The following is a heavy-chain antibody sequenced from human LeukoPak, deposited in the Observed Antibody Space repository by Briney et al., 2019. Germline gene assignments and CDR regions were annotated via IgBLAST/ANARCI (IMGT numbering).Heavy chain of an antibody. CDR1: GFTFSNHA. CDR2: ISGSGASA. CDR3: AKSDSVQQYSSSWYKGFPNWFDP. J-gene: IGHJ5*02. D-gene: IGHD6-13*01. V-gene: IGHV3-23*01. Sequence: PGGSLRLSCEGTGFTFSNHAMSWVRQAPWKGLEWISVISGSGASAYYADSVKGRFTISRDNSKNTLYLQMNSLRAEDTAVYYCAKSDSVQQYSSSWYKGFPNWFDPWGQGTLVTVSS.